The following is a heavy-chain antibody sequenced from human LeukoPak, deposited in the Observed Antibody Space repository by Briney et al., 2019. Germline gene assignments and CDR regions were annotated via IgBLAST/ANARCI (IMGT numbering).Heavy chain of an antibody. CDR3: ARVRCSSTSCSLFDY. CDR1: GFTFDDYG. Sequence: GGSLRLSCAASGFTFDDYGMSWVRQAPGKGLEWVSGINWNGGSIGYADSVKGRFTISRDNAKNSLYLQTNSLRAEDTALYYCARVRCSSTSCSLFDYWGQGTLVTVSS. D-gene: IGHD2-2*01. V-gene: IGHV3-20*04. J-gene: IGHJ4*02. CDR2: INWNGGSI.